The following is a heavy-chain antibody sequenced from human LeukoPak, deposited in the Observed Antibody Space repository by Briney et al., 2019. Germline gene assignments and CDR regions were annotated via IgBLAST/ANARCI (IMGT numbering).Heavy chain of an antibody. CDR3: ARETKDIYSPSWGLYDTYYYIDA. Sequence: PSETLSLTCAVSPGSMDSGLYYWTWIRQPAGKGLEWIGRISNSGCTAYNPSLRSRVTITLDTSNNHLSLKVTSVTAADTAVYYCARETKDIYSPSWGLYDTYYYIDAWGKGTTVTVSS. D-gene: IGHD5/OR15-5a*01. CDR1: PGSMDSGLYY. CDR2: ISNSGCT. V-gene: IGHV4-61*02. J-gene: IGHJ6*03.